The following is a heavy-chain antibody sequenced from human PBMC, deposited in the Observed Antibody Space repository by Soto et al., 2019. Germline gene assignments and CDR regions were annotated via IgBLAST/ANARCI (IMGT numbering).Heavy chain of an antibody. D-gene: IGHD6-19*01. CDR1: GGSISSNNW. Sequence: PSETLSLTCAVSGGSISSNNWWSWVRQPPGKGLEWIGEIYHSGSTNYNPSLKSRVTISVDKSKNQFSLKLSSVTAADTAVYYCARDQGGTSSGWYSIGGRDYYGMDVWGQGTTVTVSS. CDR2: IYHSGST. J-gene: IGHJ6*02. V-gene: IGHV4-4*02. CDR3: ARDQGGTSSGWYSIGGRDYYGMDV.